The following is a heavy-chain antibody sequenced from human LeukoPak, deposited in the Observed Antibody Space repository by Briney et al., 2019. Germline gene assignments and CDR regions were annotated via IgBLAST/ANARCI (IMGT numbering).Heavy chain of an antibody. CDR2: IYYSGST. Sequence: SETLSLTCTVSGGSISSSSYYWGWIRQPPGKGLGWIGSIYYSGSTYYNPSLKSRVTISVDTSKNQLSLKLSSVTAADTAVYYCARHPRYYYGSGRVYWGQGTLVTVSS. CDR1: GGSISSSSYY. D-gene: IGHD3-10*01. CDR3: ARHPRYYYGSGRVY. J-gene: IGHJ4*02. V-gene: IGHV4-39*01.